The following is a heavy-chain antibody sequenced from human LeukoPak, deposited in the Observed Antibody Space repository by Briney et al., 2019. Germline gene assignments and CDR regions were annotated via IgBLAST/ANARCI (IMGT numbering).Heavy chain of an antibody. Sequence: SETLSLTCTVSGGSISSYYWSWIRQPPGKGLEWIGYIYYSGGTNYNPSLKSRVTISVDTSKNQFSLKLSSVTAADTAVYYCARDTDYYDSSGYRQPYYFDYWGQGTLVTVSS. CDR3: ARDTDYYDSSGYRQPYYFDY. CDR1: GGSISSYY. J-gene: IGHJ4*02. CDR2: IYYSGGT. V-gene: IGHV4-59*01. D-gene: IGHD3-22*01.